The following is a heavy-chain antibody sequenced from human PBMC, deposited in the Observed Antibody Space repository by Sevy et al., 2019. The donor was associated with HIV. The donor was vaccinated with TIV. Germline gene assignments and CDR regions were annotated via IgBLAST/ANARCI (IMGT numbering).Heavy chain of an antibody. CDR3: ARDKDWGGFDC. V-gene: IGHV3-7*01. J-gene: IGHJ4*02. D-gene: IGHD3-16*01. Sequence: GGSLRLSCAASGFTFSHFWMSWVRQVPGKGLQWVANIREDESERYYMDSVKGRFNISRDNVNNLLYLQMNSLRAEDTAVYYCARDKDWGGFDCWGQGTLVTVSS. CDR1: GFTFSHFW. CDR2: IREDESER.